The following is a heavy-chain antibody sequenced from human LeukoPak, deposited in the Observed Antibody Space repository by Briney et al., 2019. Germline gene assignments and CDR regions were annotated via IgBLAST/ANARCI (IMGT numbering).Heavy chain of an antibody. D-gene: IGHD3-3*01. V-gene: IGHV3-23*01. Sequence: PGGSLRLSCAASGFTFSSYAMSWLRHAPGKGLEWVSAISGSGGSTYYADSVKGRFTISRDNSKKTLDLQMNSLRAEDKAVYYCAKDLRFLEWLFPNFDYWGQGPLVTVSS. CDR2: ISGSGGST. J-gene: IGHJ4*02. CDR1: GFTFSSYA. CDR3: AKDLRFLEWLFPNFDY.